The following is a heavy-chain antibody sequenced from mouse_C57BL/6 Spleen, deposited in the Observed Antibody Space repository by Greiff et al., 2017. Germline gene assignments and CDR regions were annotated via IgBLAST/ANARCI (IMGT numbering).Heavy chain of an antibody. J-gene: IGHJ3*01. D-gene: IGHD1-1*01. CDR2: INPNYGTT. Sequence: VQLQQSGPELVKPGASVKISCKASGYSFTDYNMNWVKQSTGKSLEWIGVINPNYGTTSYNQKFKGKATLTVDQSSSTAYMQLNSLTSEDSAVYYCASAYGSSWVWFAYWGQGTLVTVSA. CDR1: GYSFTDYN. CDR3: ASAYGSSWVWFAY. V-gene: IGHV1-39*01.